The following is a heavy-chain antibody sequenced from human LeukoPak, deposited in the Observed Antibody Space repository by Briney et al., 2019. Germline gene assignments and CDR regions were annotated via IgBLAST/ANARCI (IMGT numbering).Heavy chain of an antibody. J-gene: IGHJ4*02. V-gene: IGHV1-2*02. Sequence: ASVKVSCKASGYTFTGYYIHWVRQAPGQQLEWMGWINPNSGGTNYAQKFQGRVTMTSDTSISTAYLELSRLTSDDTAVYYCAREAAPSLRNFDYWGQGTLVTVSS. CDR1: GYTFTGYY. CDR2: INPNSGGT. CDR3: AREAAPSLRNFDY. D-gene: IGHD2-15*01.